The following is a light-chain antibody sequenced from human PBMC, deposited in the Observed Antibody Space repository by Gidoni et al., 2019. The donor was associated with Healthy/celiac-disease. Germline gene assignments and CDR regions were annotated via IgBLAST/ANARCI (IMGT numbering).Light chain of an antibody. CDR3: QQSYSTPRT. CDR1: QSISSY. CDR2: AAS. J-gene: IGKJ1*01. Sequence: DIQMTKSPSSLSASVGDRVTITCRASQSISSYLNGYQQKPGKAPKLLIYAASSLQSGVPSRFSGSVSGTDFTLTISSLQPEDFATYYCQQSYSTPRTFGQGTKVEIK. V-gene: IGKV1-39*01.